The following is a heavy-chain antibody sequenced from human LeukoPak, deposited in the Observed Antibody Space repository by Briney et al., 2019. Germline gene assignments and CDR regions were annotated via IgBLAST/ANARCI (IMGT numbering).Heavy chain of an antibody. CDR1: GFTFRNAW. D-gene: IGHD3-22*01. V-gene: IGHV3-15*01. J-gene: IGHJ4*02. CDR2: IKSKTDGGTT. Sequence: PGGSLRLSCAASGFTFRNAWMSWVRQAPGKGLGWVDRIKSKTDGGTTDYAAPVKGRFTISRDDSKNTLYLQMNSLKTEDTAVYYCTTDGTAYYDSSGYYYPDYWGQGTLVTVSS. CDR3: TTDGTAYYDSSGYYYPDY.